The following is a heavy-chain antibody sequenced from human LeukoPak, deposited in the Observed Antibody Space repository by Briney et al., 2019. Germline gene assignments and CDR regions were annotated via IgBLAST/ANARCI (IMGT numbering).Heavy chain of an antibody. CDR1: GYTFTGYY. J-gene: IGHJ4*02. CDR2: INPNSGRT. CDR3: ARALSYCSGGSCYNEASGY. V-gene: IGHV1-2*06. D-gene: IGHD2-15*01. Sequence: ASVKVSCKASGYTFTGYYMHWVRQAPGQGLEWMGRINPNSGRTNYAQKFQGRVTMTRDTSISAAYVELSRLRSDDTAVYYCARALSYCSGGSCYNEASGYWGQGTLVTVSS.